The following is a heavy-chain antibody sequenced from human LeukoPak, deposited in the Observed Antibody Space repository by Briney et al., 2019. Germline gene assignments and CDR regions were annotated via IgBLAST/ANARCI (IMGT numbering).Heavy chain of an antibody. D-gene: IGHD3-3*01. J-gene: IGHJ4*02. CDR1: GNYW. V-gene: IGHV3-30-3*01. CDR2: ISYDANIGSNK. Sequence: GGSLRLSCAASGNYWMHWVRQAPGKGLEWVALISYDANIGSNKYYADPVKGRFTISRDNSKNTLYLQMNSLRAEDTAVYYCARDGGYDFWSGYYQDYWGQGTLVTVSS. CDR3: ARDGGYDFWSGYYQDY.